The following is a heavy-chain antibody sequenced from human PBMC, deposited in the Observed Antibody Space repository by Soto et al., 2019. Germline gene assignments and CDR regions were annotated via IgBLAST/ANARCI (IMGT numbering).Heavy chain of an antibody. CDR3: ARDLVGAHGMDV. CDR1: GFTFSSYA. V-gene: IGHV3-30-3*01. D-gene: IGHD1-26*01. CDR2: ISYDGSNK. J-gene: IGHJ6*02. Sequence: GGSLRLSCAASGFTFSSYAMHWVRQAPGKGLEWVAVISYDGSNKYYADSVKGRFTISRDNSKNTLYLQMNSLRAEDTAVYYCARDLVGAHGMDVWGQGTTVTVSS.